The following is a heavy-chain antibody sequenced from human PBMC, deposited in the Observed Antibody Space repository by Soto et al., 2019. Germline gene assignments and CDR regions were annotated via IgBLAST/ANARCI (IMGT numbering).Heavy chain of an antibody. J-gene: IGHJ3*02. V-gene: IGHV5-10-1*01. CDR2: IDPSDSYT. D-gene: IGHD2-15*01. Sequence: PGESLKISCKGSGYSFTSYWISWVRQMPGKGLEWMGRIDPSDSYTNYSPSFQGHVTISADKSISTAYLQWSSLKASDTAMYYCARLRGYCSSGSCYLRSAFDIWGQGTMVTVSS. CDR3: ARLRGYCSSGSCYLRSAFDI. CDR1: GYSFTSYW.